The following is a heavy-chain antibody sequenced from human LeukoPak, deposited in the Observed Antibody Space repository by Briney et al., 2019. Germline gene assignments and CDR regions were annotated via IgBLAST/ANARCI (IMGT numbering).Heavy chain of an antibody. CDR2: ISPNSGGT. CDR1: GYTFTGYH. J-gene: IGHJ4*02. Sequence: ASVKVSCKASGYTFTGYHMHWVRQAPGPGLEWMGRISPNSGGTNYAQKFQGRVTMTRDTSISTAYMELSRLRSDDTAVYYCARAGDEGSSVGDYWGQGTLVTVSS. D-gene: IGHD1-26*01. V-gene: IGHV1-2*06. CDR3: ARAGDEGSSVGDY.